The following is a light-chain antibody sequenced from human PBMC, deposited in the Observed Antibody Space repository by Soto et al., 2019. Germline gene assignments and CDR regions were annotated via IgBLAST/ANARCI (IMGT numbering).Light chain of an antibody. Sequence: QSALTQPASVSGSPGQSITISCAGTSSDIGGSNYVYWYQQHPGKAPKLMIYGVSNRPSGVSNRFSGSKSGNTASLTISGLQAEAEAEYFCYCYRSSSSTCYVFGSGTKVTVL. CDR1: SSDIGGSNY. J-gene: IGLJ1*01. CDR3: YCYRSSSSTCYV. CDR2: GVS. V-gene: IGLV2-14*03.